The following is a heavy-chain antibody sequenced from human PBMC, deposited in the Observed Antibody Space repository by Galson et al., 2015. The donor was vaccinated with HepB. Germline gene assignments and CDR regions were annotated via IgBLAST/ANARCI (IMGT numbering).Heavy chain of an antibody. CDR1: GFTFSSYG. V-gene: IGHV3-30*18. J-gene: IGHJ4*02. CDR2: ISYDGSNE. D-gene: IGHD2-2*01. CDR3: AKEYCSSTSCYVWDY. Sequence: SLRLSCAASGFTFSSYGMHWVRQAPGKGLEWVAVISYDGSNEYYADSVKGRFTISRDNSKNTLYLQMYSLRAEDTAVYYCAKEYCSSTSCYVWDYWGQGTLVTVSS.